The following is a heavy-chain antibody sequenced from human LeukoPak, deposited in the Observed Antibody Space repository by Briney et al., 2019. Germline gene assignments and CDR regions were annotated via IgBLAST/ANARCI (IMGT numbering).Heavy chain of an antibody. CDR3: AKSYSSSWYGGIDY. V-gene: IGHV3-9*01. Sequence: GGSLRLSCAASGFTFDDYAVHWVRQAPGKGLEWVSGISWNSGSIGYADSVKGRFTISRDNAENSLYLQMNSLRAEDTAFYYCAKSYSSSWYGGIDYWGQGTLVTVSS. CDR2: ISWNSGSI. J-gene: IGHJ4*02. CDR1: GFTFDDYA. D-gene: IGHD6-13*01.